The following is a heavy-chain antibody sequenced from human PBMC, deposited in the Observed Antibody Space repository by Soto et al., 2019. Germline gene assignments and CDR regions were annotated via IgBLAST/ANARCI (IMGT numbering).Heavy chain of an antibody. J-gene: IGHJ5*02. CDR2: IYTSGST. CDR1: GGSISSYY. D-gene: IGHD6-13*01. CDR3: ARQIAAAGTGWFDP. Sequence: PSETLSLTCTVSGGSISSYYWSWIRRPAGKGLEWIGRIYTSGSTNYDPSLKSRVTMSVDTSKNQFSLKLSSVTAADTAVYYCARQIAAAGTGWFDPWGQGTLVTVSS. V-gene: IGHV4-4*07.